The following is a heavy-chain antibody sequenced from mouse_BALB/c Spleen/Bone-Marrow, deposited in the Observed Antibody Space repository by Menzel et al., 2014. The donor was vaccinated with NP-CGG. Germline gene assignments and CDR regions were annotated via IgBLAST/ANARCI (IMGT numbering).Heavy chain of an antibody. V-gene: IGHV1S34*01. Sequence: LVETGPSGQISCKATEYSFTGYYMHWVKQSHGQSLEWIGYISCYNGATSHNQKFKGKATFTVDTSSITAYMQFNGLTSEDSAVYYCVVRRRNYDAMDYWGQGPSVTVSS. CDR3: VVRRRNYDAMDY. J-gene: IGHJ4*01. CDR1: EYSFTGYY. D-gene: IGHD2-14*01. CDR2: ISCYNGAT.